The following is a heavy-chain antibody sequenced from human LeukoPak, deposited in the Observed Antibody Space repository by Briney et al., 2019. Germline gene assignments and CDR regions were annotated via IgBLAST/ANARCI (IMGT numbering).Heavy chain of an antibody. V-gene: IGHV3-53*04. Sequence: GGSLRLSCAASGFTFSSYAMSWVRQAPGKGLEWVSVIYSGGSTYYADSVKGRFTISRHNSRNTLYLQMNSLRAEDTAVYYCARDYGDYGRDAFDIWGQGTMVTVSS. J-gene: IGHJ3*02. D-gene: IGHD4-17*01. CDR1: GFTFSSYA. CDR3: ARDYGDYGRDAFDI. CDR2: IYSGGST.